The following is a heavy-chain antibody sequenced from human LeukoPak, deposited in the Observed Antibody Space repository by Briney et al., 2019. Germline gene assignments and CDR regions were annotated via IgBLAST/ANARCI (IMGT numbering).Heavy chain of an antibody. D-gene: IGHD2-2*01. CDR2: FYTSGTT. J-gene: IGHJ4*02. Sequence: SETRSLTGSVSGGSISSYSWNWIRQPAGKGLEWIGRFYTSGTTNYNPSLKSRVTMSIDTSKNQVSLKMRSVTAADTAVYYCAREGPFGYQLLQYFDYWGQGTLVTVSS. CDR3: AREGPFGYQLLQYFDY. V-gene: IGHV4-4*07. CDR1: GGSISSYS.